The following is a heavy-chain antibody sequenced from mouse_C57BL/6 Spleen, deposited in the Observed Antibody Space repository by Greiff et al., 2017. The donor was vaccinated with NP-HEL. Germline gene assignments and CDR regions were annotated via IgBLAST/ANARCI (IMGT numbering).Heavy chain of an antibody. CDR1: GYSFTGYY. CDR3: ARVYGNYFDY. J-gene: IGHJ2*01. V-gene: IGHV1-42*01. CDR2: INPSTGGT. Sequence: VQLKESGPELVKPGASVKISCKASGYSFTGYYMNWVKQSPEKSLEWIGEINPSTGGTTYNQKFKAKATLTVDKSSSTAYMQLKSLTSEDSAVYYCARVYGNYFDYWGQGTTLTVSS. D-gene: IGHD2-1*01.